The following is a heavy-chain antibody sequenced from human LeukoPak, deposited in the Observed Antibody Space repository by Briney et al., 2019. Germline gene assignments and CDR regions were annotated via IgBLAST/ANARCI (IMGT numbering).Heavy chain of an antibody. Sequence: PSETLSLTCTVSGGSISSYYWSWIWQPPGKGLEWIGYIYYSGTTNYNPSLKSRVTISVDTSKNQFSLKLSSVTAADTAVYYCAREIVVVVAADVYYYYGMDVWGQGTTVTVSS. D-gene: IGHD2-15*01. CDR1: GGSISSYY. CDR3: AREIVVVVAADVYYYYGMDV. J-gene: IGHJ6*02. V-gene: IGHV4-59*01. CDR2: IYYSGTT.